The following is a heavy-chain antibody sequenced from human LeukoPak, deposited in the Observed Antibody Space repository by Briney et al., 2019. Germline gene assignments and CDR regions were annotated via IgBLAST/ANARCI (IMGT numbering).Heavy chain of an antibody. D-gene: IGHD3-22*01. V-gene: IGHV4-39*07. CDR2: IYYSGNT. CDR1: GGSISSSRYY. J-gene: IGHJ4*02. CDR3: ASLDYYDREGY. Sequence: PSETLSLTCTVSGGSISSSRYYWGWIRQPPGKGLEWIGSIYYSGNTYYNPSLKSRVTISVYTSKNQFSLKLSSVTAADTAVYYCASLDYYDREGYWGQGTLVTVSS.